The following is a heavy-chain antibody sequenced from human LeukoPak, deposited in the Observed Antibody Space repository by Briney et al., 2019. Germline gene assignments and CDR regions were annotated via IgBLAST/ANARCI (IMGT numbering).Heavy chain of an antibody. CDR3: AKDSITMNLDY. CDR2: ISYDGSNK. J-gene: IGHJ4*02. V-gene: IGHV3-30*18. Sequence: GRSLRLSCAASGFTFSSYGMHWVRQAPGKGLEWVAVISYDGSNKYCADSVKGRFTISRDNSKNTLYLQMNSLRAEDTAVYYCAKDSITMNLDYWGQGTLVTVSS. CDR1: GFTFSSYG. D-gene: IGHD3-22*01.